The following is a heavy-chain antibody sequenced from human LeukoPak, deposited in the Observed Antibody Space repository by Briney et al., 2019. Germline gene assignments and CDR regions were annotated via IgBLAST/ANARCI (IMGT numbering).Heavy chain of an antibody. CDR3: AKAGGSGYYFDAFDI. Sequence: PGGSLRLSCAASGFTFSSYEMNWVRQAPGKGLEWVSYISSSGSTIYYADSVKGRFTISRDDAKNSLYLQMNSLRAEDTALYYCAKAGGSGYYFDAFDIWGQGTMVTVSP. D-gene: IGHD3-22*01. CDR2: ISSSGSTI. CDR1: GFTFSSYE. V-gene: IGHV3-48*03. J-gene: IGHJ3*02.